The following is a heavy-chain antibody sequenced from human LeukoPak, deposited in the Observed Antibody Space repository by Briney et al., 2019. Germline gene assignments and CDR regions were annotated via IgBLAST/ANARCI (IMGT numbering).Heavy chain of an antibody. Sequence: GASVKISCKASGYTFTSYGISWVRQAPRQGLEWMGWISAYNGNTNYAQKLQGRVTMTTDTSTSTAYMELRSLRSDDTAVYYCARDRLDWFGELGDHHNWFDPWGQGTLVTVSS. D-gene: IGHD3-10*01. V-gene: IGHV1-18*01. CDR1: GYTFTSYG. CDR3: ARDRLDWFGELGDHHNWFDP. CDR2: ISAYNGNT. J-gene: IGHJ5*02.